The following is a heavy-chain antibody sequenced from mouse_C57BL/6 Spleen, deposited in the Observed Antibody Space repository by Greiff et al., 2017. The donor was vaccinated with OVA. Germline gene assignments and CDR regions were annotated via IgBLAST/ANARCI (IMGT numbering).Heavy chain of an antibody. Sequence: VQLQQSGAELVKPGASVSLSCTASGFNFTDYYMHWVKQRTEQGLEWIGRIDPEDGATKYAPKFQGKATITADPSSNTAYLQLSSLTYEDTAVDYCAREDYYGSSFFDYWGQGTTLTVSA. J-gene: IGHJ2*01. V-gene: IGHV14-2*01. CDR1: GFNFTDYY. D-gene: IGHD1-1*01. CDR2: IDPEDGAT. CDR3: AREDYYGSSFFDY.